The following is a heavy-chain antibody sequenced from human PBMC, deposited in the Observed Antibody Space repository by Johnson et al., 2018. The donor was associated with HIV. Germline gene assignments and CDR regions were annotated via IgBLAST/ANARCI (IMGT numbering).Heavy chain of an antibody. CDR1: GFTFSSYG. Sequence: QVQLVESGGGVVQPGRSLRLSCAASGFTFSSYGMHWVRQAPGKGLEWVAVISYDGSNKYYADSVKGRFTISRDNSKNTLYLQMNDLRAEDTALYYCARDRYYDSSGSHAFDIWGQGTMVTVSS. V-gene: IGHV3-30*19. J-gene: IGHJ3*02. D-gene: IGHD3-22*01. CDR2: ISYDGSNK. CDR3: ARDRYYDSSGSHAFDI.